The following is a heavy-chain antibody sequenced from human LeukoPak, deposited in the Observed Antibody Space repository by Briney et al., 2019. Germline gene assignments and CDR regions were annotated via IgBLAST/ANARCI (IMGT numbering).Heavy chain of an antibody. CDR3: ARAITYYDILTGYDY. CDR2: ISAYNGNT. Sequence: GASVKVSCKASGGTFSSYAISWVRQAPGQGLEWMGWISAYNGNTNYAQKLQGRVTMTTDTSTSTAYMELRSLRSDDTAVYYCARAITYYDILTGYDYWGQGTLVTVSS. V-gene: IGHV1-18*01. J-gene: IGHJ4*02. CDR1: GGTFSSYA. D-gene: IGHD3-9*01.